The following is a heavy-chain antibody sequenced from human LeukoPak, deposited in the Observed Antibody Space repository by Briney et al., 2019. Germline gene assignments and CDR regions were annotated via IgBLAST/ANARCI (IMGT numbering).Heavy chain of an antibody. CDR3: ARVTGYMIEDYFDY. CDR2: VIHGGSS. CDR1: GESFSGYS. V-gene: IGHV4-34*12. J-gene: IGHJ4*02. Sequence: PSETLSLTCAVYGESFSGYSWSWFRQPPGKGLEWIGEVIHGGSSNYNPSLKSRVTISVDTSKNQFSLKLRSVTAADTAVYYCARVTGYMIEDYFDYWGQGTLVTVSS. D-gene: IGHD3-22*01.